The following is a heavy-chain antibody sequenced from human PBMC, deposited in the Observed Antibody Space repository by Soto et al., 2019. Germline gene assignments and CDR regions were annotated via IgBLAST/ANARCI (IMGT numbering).Heavy chain of an antibody. D-gene: IGHD3-16*01. Sequence: SETLSLTCTVSGGSISSSSYYWGWIRQPPGKGLEWIGSIYYSGSTYYNPSLKSRVTISVDTSKNQFSLKLSSVTAADTAVYYCARHFYALGGSDYYYYGMDVWGQGTTVTVSS. V-gene: IGHV4-39*01. CDR1: GGSISSSSYY. J-gene: IGHJ6*02. CDR2: IYYSGST. CDR3: ARHFYALGGSDYYYYGMDV.